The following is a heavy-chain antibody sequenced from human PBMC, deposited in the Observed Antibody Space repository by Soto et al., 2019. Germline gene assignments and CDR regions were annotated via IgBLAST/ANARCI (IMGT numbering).Heavy chain of an antibody. CDR2: IYYSGST. D-gene: IGHD2-2*01. Sequence: PSETLSLTCTVSGGSISNYYWGWIRQPPGKGLEWIGYIYYSGSTNYNPSLKSRVTISVDTSKNQFSLKLRSVTAADTAVYYCARTYCSSTTCYDFFDYWGQGTLVTVSS. V-gene: IGHV4-59*08. CDR1: GGSISNYY. J-gene: IGHJ4*02. CDR3: ARTYCSSTTCYDFFDY.